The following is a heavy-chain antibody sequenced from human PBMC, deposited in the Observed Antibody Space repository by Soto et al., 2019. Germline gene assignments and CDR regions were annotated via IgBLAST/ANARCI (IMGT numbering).Heavy chain of an antibody. J-gene: IGHJ4*02. CDR3: ARDGTYSGYDY. CDR2: ISAYNGNT. D-gene: IGHD5-12*01. Sequence: GVSVKLCSKAPGFTFTSNCMCSACQAPGQGLEWMGWISAYNGNTNYAQKLQGRVTMTTDTSTSTAYMELRSLRSDDTAVYYCARDGTYSGYDYWGQGTLVTVSS. V-gene: IGHV1-18*01. CDR1: GFTFTSNC.